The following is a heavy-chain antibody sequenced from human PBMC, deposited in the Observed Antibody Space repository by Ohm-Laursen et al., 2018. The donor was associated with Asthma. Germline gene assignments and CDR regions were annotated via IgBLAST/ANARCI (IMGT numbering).Heavy chain of an antibody. CDR1: GFTVGSDY. CDR3: ARKFSSGWLFDF. Sequence: SLRLSCAASGFTVGSDYMTWVRQAPGKGLEWVSAIYSGGTTYYADSVRGRFTISRVNSKNTLYLQMNSLRAEDTAVYYCARKFSSGWLFDFWGQGTLVTVSS. D-gene: IGHD6-19*01. V-gene: IGHV3-53*01. CDR2: IYSGGTT. J-gene: IGHJ4*02.